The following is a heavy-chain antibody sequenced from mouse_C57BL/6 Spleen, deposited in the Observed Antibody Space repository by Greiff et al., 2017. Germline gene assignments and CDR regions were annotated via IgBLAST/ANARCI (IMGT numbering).Heavy chain of an antibody. Sequence: QVQLQQSGAELMKPGASVKLSCKATGYTFTGYWIEWVKQRPGHGLEWIGEIYPGSGSTNYNEKFKGKATLTAETSSNTAYMQLSGLTAEYSAIYCCARRMFSTDYWGQGTTLTVSS. CDR3: ARRMFSTDY. CDR1: GYTFTGYW. J-gene: IGHJ2*01. CDR2: IYPGSGST. V-gene: IGHV1-9*01.